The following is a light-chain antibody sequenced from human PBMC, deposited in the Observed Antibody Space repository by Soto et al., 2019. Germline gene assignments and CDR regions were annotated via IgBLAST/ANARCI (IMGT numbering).Light chain of an antibody. V-gene: IGKV3-20*01. CDR3: QQYGSSPLFT. CDR2: GAS. Sequence: EIVLTQSPGTLSLSPGERATLSCRASQTVTNNYLAWYQQKPGLAPRLLIFGASSRATGIPDRFGGSGSGTDFTLPISSLEPEDFAVYYCQQYGSSPLFTFGPGTKVDFK. J-gene: IGKJ3*01. CDR1: QTVTNNY.